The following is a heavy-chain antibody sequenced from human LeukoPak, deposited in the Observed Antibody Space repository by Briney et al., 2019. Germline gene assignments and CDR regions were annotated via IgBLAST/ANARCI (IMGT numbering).Heavy chain of an antibody. CDR3: ARDLSPTIFGVVILDH. D-gene: IGHD3-3*01. CDR1: GFTFSSYS. CDR2: ISSSSSYI. Sequence: GGSLRLSCAASGFTFSSYSMNWVRQAPGKGLEWVSSISSSSSYIYYADSVKGRFTISRDNAKNSLYLQMNSLRAEDTAVYYCARDLSPTIFGVVILDHGGQGTLVTVSS. J-gene: IGHJ4*02. V-gene: IGHV3-21*01.